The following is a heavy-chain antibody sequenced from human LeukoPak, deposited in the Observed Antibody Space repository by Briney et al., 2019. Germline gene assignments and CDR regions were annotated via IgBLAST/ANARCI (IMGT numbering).Heavy chain of an antibody. Sequence: PSETLSLTCTVSGGSISSSAYYWGWIRQPPGKGLEWIGSIYYTGSTYYNPSLKTRVTISIVTSKNQFSLKLSSVFPSDTAVYYCARHTALGSPLHYWGQGTLVTVSS. D-gene: IGHD5-18*01. CDR1: GGSISSSAYY. J-gene: IGHJ4*02. CDR2: IYYTGST. V-gene: IGHV4-39*01. CDR3: ARHTALGSPLHY.